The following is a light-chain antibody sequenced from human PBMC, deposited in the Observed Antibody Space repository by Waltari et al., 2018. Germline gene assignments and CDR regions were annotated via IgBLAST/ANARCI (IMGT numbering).Light chain of an antibody. Sequence: QSALTQPASVSGSPGQSITISCTGTSSDVGSYNLVSWYQQHPGKAPKLMIYEGSKLPSGVSNRFAGSKSGNTASLTISGLQAEDEADYYCCSYAGSSYVFGTGTKVTVL. V-gene: IGLV2-23*01. CDR1: SSDVGSYNL. CDR2: EGS. CDR3: CSYAGSSYV. J-gene: IGLJ1*01.